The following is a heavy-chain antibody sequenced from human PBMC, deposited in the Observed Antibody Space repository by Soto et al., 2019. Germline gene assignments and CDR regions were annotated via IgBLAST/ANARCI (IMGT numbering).Heavy chain of an antibody. J-gene: IGHJ3*02. D-gene: IGHD1-7*01. CDR1: GFTFRSYA. CDR2: ISSGAGST. Sequence: EVQLLESGGGLVQPGGSLRLSCAASGFTFRSYAMSWVRQAPGKGLFWVSDISSGAGSTNYADSVKGRFTISRDNSKSTLYLQMNSLRDEDTAVYYCAFVTRTDPRNWSYGRGAFDIWGQGTVVTVSS. V-gene: IGHV3-23*01. CDR3: AFVTRTDPRNWSYGRGAFDI.